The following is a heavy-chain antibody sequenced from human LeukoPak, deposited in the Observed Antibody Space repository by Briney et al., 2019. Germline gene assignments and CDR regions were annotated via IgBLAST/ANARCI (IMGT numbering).Heavy chain of an antibody. Sequence: GAAVKVSCKASGYTFSSYGISWVRQAPAQGLEWMGWINAYNGNTDYAQKLQGRVTMTTDTSTSTAYMELRSLRSDDTAVYYCARDLRYSSGWYASGMDVWGKGTTVTISS. D-gene: IGHD6-19*01. V-gene: IGHV1-18*01. CDR2: INAYNGNT. J-gene: IGHJ6*03. CDR1: GYTFSSYG. CDR3: ARDLRYSSGWYASGMDV.